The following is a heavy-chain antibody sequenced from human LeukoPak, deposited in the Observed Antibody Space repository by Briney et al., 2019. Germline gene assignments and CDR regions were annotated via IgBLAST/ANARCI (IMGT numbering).Heavy chain of an antibody. CDR3: ARQNPAASGQGLDY. CDR2: IYSGST. D-gene: IGHD6-25*01. CDR1: GGSISSYY. V-gene: IGHV4-59*08. J-gene: IGHJ4*01. Sequence: RPSETLSLICTVSGGSISSYYWSWIRQPPGKGLEWIGFIYSGSTNYNPSLKSRVTTSVDTSKNQFSLELTSVTAADTAVYYCARQNPAASGQGLDYWGQGTLVTVSS.